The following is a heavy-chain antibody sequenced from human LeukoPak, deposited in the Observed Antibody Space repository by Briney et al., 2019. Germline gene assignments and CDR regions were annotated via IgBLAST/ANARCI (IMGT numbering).Heavy chain of an antibody. CDR1: GFTFSSYG. CDR3: AKDPGEAGIYYYFDY. D-gene: IGHD3-10*01. V-gene: IGHV3-30*18. Sequence: GGSLRLSGAASGFTFSSYGMHWVRQAPGTGLEWVAVISYDGSNKYYADSVKGRFTISRDNSKNTLYLQMNSLRAEDTAVYYCAKDPGEAGIYYYFDYWGQGTLVTVSS. CDR2: ISYDGSNK. J-gene: IGHJ4*02.